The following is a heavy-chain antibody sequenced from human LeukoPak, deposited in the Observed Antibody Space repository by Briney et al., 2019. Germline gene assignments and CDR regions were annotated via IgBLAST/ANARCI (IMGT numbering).Heavy chain of an antibody. CDR1: GYTFDDYT. V-gene: IGHV3-43*01. CDR3: AKDVGAAADPYHFGY. CDR2: ISWDGGRK. Sequence: GGSLRLSCAASGYTFDDYTMHWVRQAPGKGLEWVSLISWDGGRKHYADSVKGRFTISRDNSKNSLYLRMNSLRSEDTALYYCAKDVGAAADPYHFGYWGQGTLVTVSS. D-gene: IGHD6-13*01. J-gene: IGHJ4*02.